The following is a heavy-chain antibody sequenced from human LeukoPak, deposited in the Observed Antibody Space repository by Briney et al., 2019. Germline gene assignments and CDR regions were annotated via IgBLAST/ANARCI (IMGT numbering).Heavy chain of an antibody. D-gene: IGHD1-1*01. CDR1: GGTFSSYA. V-gene: IGHV1-69*04. CDR3: ARENDPSDYGMDV. J-gene: IGHJ6*02. CDR2: IIPIFGIA. Sequence: VASVKVYCKASGGTFSSYAISWVRQAPGQGLEWMGRIIPIFGIANYAQKFQGRVTITADKSTSTAYMELSSLRSEDTAVYYCARENDPSDYGMDVWGQGTTVTVSS.